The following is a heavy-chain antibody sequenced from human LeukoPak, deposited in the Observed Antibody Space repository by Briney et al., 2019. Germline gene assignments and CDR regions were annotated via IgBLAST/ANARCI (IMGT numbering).Heavy chain of an antibody. V-gene: IGHV4-59*01. J-gene: IGHJ5*02. CDR3: ARAGDSGYDPHNWFHP. D-gene: IGHD5-12*01. Sequence: SETLSLTCTVSGGSISSYYWSWIRQPPGKGLEWIGYIYYSGSTNYNPSLKSRVTISVDTSKNQFSLKLSSVTAADTAVYYCARAGDSGYDPHNWFHPWGQGTLVHVSS. CDR1: GGSISSYY. CDR2: IYYSGST.